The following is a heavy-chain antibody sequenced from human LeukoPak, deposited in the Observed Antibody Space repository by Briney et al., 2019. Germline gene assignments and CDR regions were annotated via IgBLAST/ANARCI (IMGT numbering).Heavy chain of an antibody. CDR3: ARDGERGELSLYMDY. CDR2: ISSSSTYI. Sequence: PGGSLRLSCAASGFTFSSYEMNWVRQAPGKGLEWVSSISSSSTYIYYADSVKGRFTISRDNAKNSLYLQMNSLRAEDTAVYYCARDGERGELSLYMDYWGQGTLVTVSS. CDR1: GFTFSSYE. J-gene: IGHJ4*02. D-gene: IGHD3-16*02. V-gene: IGHV3-21*01.